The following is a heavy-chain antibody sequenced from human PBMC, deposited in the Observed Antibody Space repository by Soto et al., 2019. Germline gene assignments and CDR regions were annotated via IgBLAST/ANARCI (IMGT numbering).Heavy chain of an antibody. J-gene: IGHJ6*02. CDR2: IHRSGST. CDR3: ARGRAAGSSSWYYYYYGMDV. V-gene: IGHV4-34*01. CDR1: GGPLSGYF. D-gene: IGHD6-13*01. Sequence: SETLSLTCTVYGGPLSGYFWSWIRQPPGKGLEWIGEIHRSGSTNYSPSLKSRVTISVDTSKNQFSLKLSSVTAADTAVYYCARGRAAGSSSWYYYYYGMDVWGQGTTVTVSS.